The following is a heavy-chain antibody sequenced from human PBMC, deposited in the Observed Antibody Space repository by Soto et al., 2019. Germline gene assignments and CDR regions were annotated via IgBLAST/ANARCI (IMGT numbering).Heavy chain of an antibody. V-gene: IGHV5-10-1*01. Sequence: LGESLKISCKGSGYSFTSYWISWVRQMPGKGLEWMGRIDPSDSYTNYSPSFQGHVTISADKSISTAYLQWSSLKASDTAMYYCARPLGGAYGMDVWGQGTTVTVSS. CDR1: GYSFTSYW. CDR2: IDPSDSYT. CDR3: ARPLGGAYGMDV. D-gene: IGHD3-16*01. J-gene: IGHJ6*02.